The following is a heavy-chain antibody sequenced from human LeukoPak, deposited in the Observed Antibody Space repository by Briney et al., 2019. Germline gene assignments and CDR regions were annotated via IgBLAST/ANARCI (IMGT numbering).Heavy chain of an antibody. CDR3: ARGSIAARRDFDY. J-gene: IGHJ4*02. Sequence: SETLSLTCTVSGGSISSYYWSWIRQPPRKGLEWIGYIYYSGSTNYNPSLKSRVTISVDTSKNQFSLKLSSVTAADTAVYYCARGSIAARRDFDYWGQGTLVTVSS. CDR2: IYYSGST. CDR1: GGSISSYY. D-gene: IGHD6-6*01. V-gene: IGHV4-59*01.